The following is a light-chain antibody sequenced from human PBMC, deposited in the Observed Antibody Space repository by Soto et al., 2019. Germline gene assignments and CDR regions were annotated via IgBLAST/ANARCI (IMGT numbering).Light chain of an antibody. CDR1: SSDVGGYGY. V-gene: IGLV2-8*01. CDR3: SSYARNRDIL. CDR2: EVS. J-gene: IGLJ2*01. Sequence: QSALTQPPSASGSPGQSVAISCTGTSSDVGGYGYVSWYQQHPGKAPKLMIYEVSKRPSGVPDRFSGSKSGNTASLTVSGLQVEDEADYYCSSYARNRDILFGGGTQLTVL.